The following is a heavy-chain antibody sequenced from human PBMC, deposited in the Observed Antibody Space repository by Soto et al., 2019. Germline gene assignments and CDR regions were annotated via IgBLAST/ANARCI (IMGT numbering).Heavy chain of an antibody. V-gene: IGHV4-59*01. Sequence: SETLSLTCTVSGGSISSYYWSWIRQPPGKGLEWIGYIYYSGSTNYNPSLKSRVTISVDTSKNQFSLKLSSVTAADAAVYYCARDMGVPAASDYYYYGMDVWGQGTTVTVSS. D-gene: IGHD2-2*01. CDR2: IYYSGST. J-gene: IGHJ6*02. CDR1: GGSISSYY. CDR3: ARDMGVPAASDYYYYGMDV.